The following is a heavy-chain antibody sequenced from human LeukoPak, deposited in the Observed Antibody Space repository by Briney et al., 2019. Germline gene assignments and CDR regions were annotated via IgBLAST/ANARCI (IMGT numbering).Heavy chain of an antibody. D-gene: IGHD2-2*01. V-gene: IGHV6-1*01. J-gene: IGHJ6*02. CDR1: GDSVSSNSAA. CDR3: ARGSPNLGFCSSTSCYYGMDV. CDR2: TFYRSKWYN. Sequence: SQTLSLTCAISGDSVSSNSAAWNWIRQSPSRGLEWLGRTFYRSKWYNDYAVSVKSRITINSDTSKNQFSLQLNSVIPEDTAVYYCARGSPNLGFCSSTSCYYGMDVWGQGTTVTVSS.